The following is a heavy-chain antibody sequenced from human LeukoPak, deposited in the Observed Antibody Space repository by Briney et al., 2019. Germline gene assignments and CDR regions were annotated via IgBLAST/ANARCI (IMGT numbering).Heavy chain of an antibody. CDR2: INSDGSST. CDR3: ARGKVTYYYDSSGYGLSGEFDY. Sequence: GGSLRLSCAASGFTFNSYWMHWVRQAPAKGLVWVSRINSDGSSTNYADSVKGRFTISRDNAKNSLYLQMNSLRAEDTALYYCARGKVTYYYDSSGYGLSGEFDYWGQGTLVTVSS. V-gene: IGHV3-74*01. J-gene: IGHJ4*02. D-gene: IGHD3-22*01. CDR1: GFTFNSYW.